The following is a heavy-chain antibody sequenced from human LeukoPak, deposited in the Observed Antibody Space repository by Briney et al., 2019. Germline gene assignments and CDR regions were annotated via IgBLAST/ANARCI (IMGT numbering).Heavy chain of an antibody. J-gene: IGHJ4*02. CDR2: IYYSGST. Sequence: SQTLSLTCTVSGGSISSGGYYWSRIPQHPGKGLEWIGYIYYSGSTYYNPSLKSRVTISVDTSKNQFSLKLSSVTAADTAVYYCARSLYSYDSSGYDYFDYWGEGTLVTVSS. V-gene: IGHV4-31*03. CDR3: ARSLYSYDSSGYDYFDY. CDR1: GGSISSGGYY. D-gene: IGHD3-22*01.